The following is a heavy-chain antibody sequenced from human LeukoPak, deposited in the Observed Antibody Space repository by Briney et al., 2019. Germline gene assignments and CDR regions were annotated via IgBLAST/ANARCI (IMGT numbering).Heavy chain of an antibody. Sequence: GGSLRLSCAASGFTFSYYSMNWVRQAPGKGLEWVSSISSSSSYIYYADSVKGRFTISRDNAKNSLYLQMNSLRAEDTAVYYCAKDPRRYEFPPPYFDYWGQGTLVTVSS. D-gene: IGHD3-3*01. V-gene: IGHV3-21*03. CDR3: AKDPRRYEFPPPYFDY. J-gene: IGHJ4*02. CDR2: ISSSSSYI. CDR1: GFTFSYYS.